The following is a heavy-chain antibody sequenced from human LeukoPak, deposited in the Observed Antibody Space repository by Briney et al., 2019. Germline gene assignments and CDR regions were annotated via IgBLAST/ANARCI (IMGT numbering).Heavy chain of an antibody. CDR3: ARGDPGITMAGGYFDY. D-gene: IGHD3-10*02. J-gene: IGHJ4*02. V-gene: IGHV4-39*02. CDR1: GGSISSSSYY. Sequence: SETLSLTCTVSGGSISSSSYYWGWIRQPPGKGLEWIGSIYYSGSTYYNPSLKSRVTISVDTSKNQFSLKLSSVTAADTAVYYCARGDPGITMAGGYFDYWGQGTLVTVSS. CDR2: IYYSGST.